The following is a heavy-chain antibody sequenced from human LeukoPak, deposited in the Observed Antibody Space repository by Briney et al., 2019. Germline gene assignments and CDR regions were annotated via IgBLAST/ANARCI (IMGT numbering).Heavy chain of an antibody. CDR3: TRGGDAHKLGNF. J-gene: IGHJ4*02. Sequence: SETLTLSCSVSDDSIRTNSIYWAWIRQPPGKGLEWVGSLHFSGTPYYSPSLSSRVTVSRDTSKNHFSLNLKSVTATDTGVYFCTRGGDAHKLGNFWGPGILVTVSS. CDR1: DDSIRTNSIY. D-gene: IGHD2-2*01. CDR2: LHFSGTP. V-gene: IGHV4-39*02.